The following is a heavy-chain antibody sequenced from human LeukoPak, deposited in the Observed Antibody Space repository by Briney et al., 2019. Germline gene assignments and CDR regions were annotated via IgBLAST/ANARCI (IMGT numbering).Heavy chain of an antibody. V-gene: IGHV3-48*03. CDR2: ISDVGTTQ. Sequence: GGSLRLSCAASGFTFRSHELNWVRQAPGKGLELVSYISDVGTTQHYADSVKGRFIISRDNAKNSLYLQMNSLTTEDTAVYYCARDRSKVTAYDDALDIWGQGTMVIVSS. CDR3: ARDRSKVTAYDDALDI. CDR1: GFTFRSHE. J-gene: IGHJ3*02. D-gene: IGHD2-21*02.